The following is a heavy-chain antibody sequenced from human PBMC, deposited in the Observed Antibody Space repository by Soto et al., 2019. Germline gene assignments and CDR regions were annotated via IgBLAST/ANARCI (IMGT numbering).Heavy chain of an antibody. CDR3: ARNSYGRYYYYGMDV. D-gene: IGHD5-18*01. Sequence: GESLKISCKGSGYSFAGYWITWVRQKPGKGLEWMGRIDPSDSQTYYSPSFRGHVTISVTKSISTAYLQWSSLKASDTAMYYCARNSYGRYYYYGMDVWGQGTTVTVSS. CDR2: IDPSDSQT. CDR1: GYSFAGYW. V-gene: IGHV5-10-1*01. J-gene: IGHJ6*02.